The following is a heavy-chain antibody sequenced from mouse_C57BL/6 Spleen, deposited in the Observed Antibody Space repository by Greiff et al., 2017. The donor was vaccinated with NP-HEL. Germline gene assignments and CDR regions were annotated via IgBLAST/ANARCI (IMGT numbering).Heavy chain of an antibody. J-gene: IGHJ4*01. CDR1: GYTFTSYW. CDR2: IDPNSGGT. V-gene: IGHV1-72*01. CDR3: ARENYDYVPYAMDY. D-gene: IGHD2-4*01. Sequence: VQLQQPGAELVKPGASVKLSCKASGYTFTSYWMHWVKQRPGRGLEWIGRIDPNSGGTKYNEKFKSKATLTVDKPSSTAYMQLSSLTSEDSAVYYCARENYDYVPYAMDYWGQGTSVTVSS.